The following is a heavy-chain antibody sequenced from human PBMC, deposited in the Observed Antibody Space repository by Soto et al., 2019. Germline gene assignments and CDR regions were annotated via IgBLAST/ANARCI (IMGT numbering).Heavy chain of an antibody. CDR1: GDTFGTSG. D-gene: IGHD2-2*01. CDR2: ISAYNGNT. V-gene: IGHV1-18*01. J-gene: IGHJ3*02. Sequence: RLVQSGAEMKKPGASVRVSCKTSGDTFGTSGFHWVRQAPGQGREWMGWISAYNGNTYYIQKLQGRVTMTTDTSTITAYMELRSLKSDDTAVYFCARDDLLVVPSALEIWGQGTMVTVSS. CDR3: ARDDLLVVPSALEI.